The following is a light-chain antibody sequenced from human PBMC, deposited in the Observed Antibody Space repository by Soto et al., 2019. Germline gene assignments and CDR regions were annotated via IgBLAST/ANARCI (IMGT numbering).Light chain of an antibody. V-gene: IGLV2-14*01. CDR1: SSDVGAYNY. Sequence: QSVLTQPASVSGSPGQSITISCTGTSSDVGAYNYVSWYQQHPGKAPKLMIYDVTNRPSGVSNRFSGSKSGNTASLTISGLQAEDEADYYCNSYTSRSIPVVFGGGTKVTVL. J-gene: IGLJ2*01. CDR3: NSYTSRSIPVV. CDR2: DVT.